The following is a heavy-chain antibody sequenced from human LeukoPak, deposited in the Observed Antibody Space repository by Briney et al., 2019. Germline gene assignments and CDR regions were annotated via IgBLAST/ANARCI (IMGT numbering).Heavy chain of an antibody. J-gene: IGHJ4*02. CDR2: ISGSGGST. CDR1: GFTFSSYA. V-gene: IGHV3-23*01. CDR3: ARAGGRDGYNDPADY. D-gene: IGHD5-24*01. Sequence: GGSLRLSCAASGFTFSSYAMSWVRQAPGKGLEWVSAISGSGGSTYYADSVKGRFTISRDNSKNTLYLQMGSLRAEDMAVYYCARAGGRDGYNDPADYWGQGTLVTVSS.